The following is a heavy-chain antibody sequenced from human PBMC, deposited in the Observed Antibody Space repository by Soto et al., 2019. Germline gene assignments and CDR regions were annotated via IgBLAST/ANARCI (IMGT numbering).Heavy chain of an antibody. J-gene: IGHJ6*02. Sequence: GGSLRLSCAASGFTFSNYAMSWVRQAPGKGLEWVSGISLSGGSTYYADSVKGRFTISRDNSKNTLYLQLNSLRAEDTALYYCAKVVLKGAYYYYGMDVWGQGTAVTVSS. V-gene: IGHV3-23*01. CDR1: GFTFSNYA. D-gene: IGHD2-2*01. CDR3: AKVVLKGAYYYYGMDV. CDR2: ISLSGGST.